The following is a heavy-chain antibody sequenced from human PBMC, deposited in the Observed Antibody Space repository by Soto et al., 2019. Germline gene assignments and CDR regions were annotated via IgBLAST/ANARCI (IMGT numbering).Heavy chain of an antibody. Sequence: PSETLSLTCTVSGGSVSSGSYYWSWIRQPPGKGLEWIGYIYYSGSTNYNPSLKSRVTISVDTSKNQFSLKLSSVTAADTAVYYCARDVVVAAPPPSGAAILFDPWGQGTLVTVSS. D-gene: IGHD2-15*01. CDR2: IYYSGST. CDR3: ARDVVVAAPPPSGAAILFDP. CDR1: GGSVSSGSYY. V-gene: IGHV4-61*01. J-gene: IGHJ5*02.